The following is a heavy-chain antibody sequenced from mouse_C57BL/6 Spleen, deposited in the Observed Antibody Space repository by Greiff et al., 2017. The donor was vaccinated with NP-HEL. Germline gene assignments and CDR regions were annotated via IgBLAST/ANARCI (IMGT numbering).Heavy chain of an antibody. D-gene: IGHD2-1*01. Sequence: EVQRVESEGGLVQPGSSMKLSCTASGFTFSDYYMAWVRQVPEKGLEWVANINYDGSSTYYLDSLKSRFIISRDNAKNILYLQMSNLKSEDTATYYCARGYYGNYEGYFDVWGTGTTVTVSS. CDR1: GFTFSDYY. CDR2: INYDGSST. J-gene: IGHJ1*03. CDR3: ARGYYGNYEGYFDV. V-gene: IGHV5-16*01.